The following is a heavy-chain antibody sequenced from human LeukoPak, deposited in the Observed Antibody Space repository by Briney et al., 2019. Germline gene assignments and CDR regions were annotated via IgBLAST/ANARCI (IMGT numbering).Heavy chain of an antibody. D-gene: IGHD3-3*01. V-gene: IGHV3-30-3*01. CDR2: ISYDGSNN. J-gene: IGHJ5*02. Sequence: PGGSLRLSCAASGFTFSSYAMHWVRQAPGKGLEWVAVISYDGSNNYYADSVKGRFTISRDNSKNTLYLQMNSLRAEDTAVYYCARGRFLEWGNWFAPWGQGTLVTVSS. CDR1: GFTFSSYA. CDR3: ARGRFLEWGNWFAP.